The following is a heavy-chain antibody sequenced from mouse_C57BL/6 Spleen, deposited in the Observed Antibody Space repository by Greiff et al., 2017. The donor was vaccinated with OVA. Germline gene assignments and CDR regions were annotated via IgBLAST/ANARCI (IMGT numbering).Heavy chain of an antibody. V-gene: IGHV5-4*03. CDR2: ISDGGSYT. J-gene: IGHJ2*01. CDR3: ASNYFDY. CDR1: GFTFSSYA. Sequence: KLVESGGGLVKPGGSLKLSCAASGFTFSSYAMSWVRQTPEKRLEWVATISDGGSYTYYPDNVKGRFTISRDNAKNNLYLQMSHLKSEDTAMYYCASNYFDYWGQGTTLTVSS.